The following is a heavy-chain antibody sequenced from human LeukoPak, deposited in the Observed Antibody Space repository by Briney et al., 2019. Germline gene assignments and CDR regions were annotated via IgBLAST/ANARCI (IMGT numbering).Heavy chain of an antibody. CDR2: ISAYNGNT. CDR1: GYTFTSYG. V-gene: IGHV1-18*01. D-gene: IGHD2-2*01. Sequence: ASVKVSCKVSGYTFTSYGIIWVRQAPGQGLEWMGWISAYNGNTSYAQKLQGRVTMTTDTSPSTAYMELRSLRSDDTAVYYCARDLGYCSSTSCYRGAFDIWGQGTMVTVSS. J-gene: IGHJ3*02. CDR3: ARDLGYCSSTSCYRGAFDI.